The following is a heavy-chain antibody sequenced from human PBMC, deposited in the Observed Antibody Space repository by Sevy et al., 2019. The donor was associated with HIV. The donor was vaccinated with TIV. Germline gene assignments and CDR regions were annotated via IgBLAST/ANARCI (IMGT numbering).Heavy chain of an antibody. D-gene: IGHD4-17*01. J-gene: IGHJ3*02. CDR1: GFTFSNFI. V-gene: IGHV3-21*01. CDR2: ISNSGTYI. CDR3: AKLGSTTLTTSDAFDI. Sequence: GSLRLSCAASGFTFSNFIINWVRQAPGKGLEWVSSISNSGTYIYYADSVKGRFTISRDNSKSTLYLQMNSLRDEDTGVYFCAKLGSTTLTTSDAFDIWGQGTLVTVSS.